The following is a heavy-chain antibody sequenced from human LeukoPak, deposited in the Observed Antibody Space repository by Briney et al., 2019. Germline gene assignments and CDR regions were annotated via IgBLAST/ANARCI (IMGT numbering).Heavy chain of an antibody. CDR3: ARGLTYYYDSTSSPNWFDP. Sequence: SETLSLTCTVSGGSISSGGYYWSWIRQHPGKGLEWIGYIYYSGSTYYNPSLKRRVTISVDTSKNQFSLKLRSVTAADTAVYYCARGLTYYYDSTSSPNWFDPWGQGTLVTVSS. CDR1: GGSISSGGYY. D-gene: IGHD3-22*01. V-gene: IGHV4-31*03. CDR2: IYYSGST. J-gene: IGHJ5*02.